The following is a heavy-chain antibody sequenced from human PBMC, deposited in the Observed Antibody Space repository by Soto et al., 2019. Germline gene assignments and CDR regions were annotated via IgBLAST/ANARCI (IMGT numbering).Heavy chain of an antibody. D-gene: IGHD1-26*01. CDR3: AREKASVVGVSFDY. CDR1: GGSISSSSYY. Sequence: QLQLQESGPGLVKPSETLSLTCTVSGGSISSSSYYWGWIRQPPGKGLEWIGSIYYSGSTYYNPSLKRRVTISVDTSKNQFSLKLSSVTAADTAVYYCAREKASVVGVSFDYWGQGTLVTVSS. J-gene: IGHJ4*02. V-gene: IGHV4-39*02. CDR2: IYYSGST.